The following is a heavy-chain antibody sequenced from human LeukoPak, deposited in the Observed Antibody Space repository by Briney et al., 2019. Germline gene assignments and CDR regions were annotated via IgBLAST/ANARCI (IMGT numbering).Heavy chain of an antibody. J-gene: IGHJ4*02. CDR2: ISSCSSYI. D-gene: IGHD6-25*01. Sequence: WGSLRLSCAASGFTFSSYSLNWVRKAQGQGLGWVSSISSCSSYIYYADSVKGRFTISRHNANTSLYLQMSSLRAEVAAVYYCASAAGTVDYWGQGTLVTVSS. CDR3: ASAAGTVDY. CDR1: GFTFSSYS. V-gene: IGHV3-21*01.